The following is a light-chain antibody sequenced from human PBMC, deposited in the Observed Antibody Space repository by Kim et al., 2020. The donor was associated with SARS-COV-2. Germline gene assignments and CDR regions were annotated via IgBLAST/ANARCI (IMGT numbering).Light chain of an antibody. J-gene: IGKJ4*01. Sequence: VSPGERDTLSCRASQSVSSNLAWYQQKPGQAPRLLIYGASTRATGIPARFSGSGSGTEFTLTISSLQSEDFAVYYCQQYNNWHLTFGGGTKVDIK. CDR2: GAS. CDR1: QSVSSN. CDR3: QQYNNWHLT. V-gene: IGKV3-15*01.